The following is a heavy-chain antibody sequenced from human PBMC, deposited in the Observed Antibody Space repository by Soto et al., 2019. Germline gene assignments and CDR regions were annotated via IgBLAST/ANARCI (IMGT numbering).Heavy chain of an antibody. Sequence: TLSLTCTVSGGSINSGDYFWGWIRQPPGKGLEWIGYIYYSGSTYYNPSLKSRLTISVDTSKNQFSLKLSSVTAADTAVYFCARADSSWPANGYYFNYWGQGTLVTVSS. CDR3: ARADSSWPANGYYFNY. CDR1: GGSINSGDYF. D-gene: IGHD6-13*01. CDR2: IYYSGST. V-gene: IGHV4-30-4*01. J-gene: IGHJ4*02.